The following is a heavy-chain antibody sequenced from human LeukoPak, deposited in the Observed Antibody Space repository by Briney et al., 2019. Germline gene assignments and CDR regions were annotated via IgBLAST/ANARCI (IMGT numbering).Heavy chain of an antibody. CDR3: TTALRWLSQPFDI. D-gene: IGHD3-22*01. Sequence: PSETLSLTCTVSGYSISSGYDWGWIRQPPGKGLEWVGRIKSKTDGGTTDYAAPVKGRFTISRDDSKNTLYLQMNSLKTEDTAVYYCTTALRWLSQPFDIWGQGTMVTVSS. V-gene: IGHV3-15*01. J-gene: IGHJ3*02. CDR2: IKSKTDGGTT. CDR1: GYSISSGYDW.